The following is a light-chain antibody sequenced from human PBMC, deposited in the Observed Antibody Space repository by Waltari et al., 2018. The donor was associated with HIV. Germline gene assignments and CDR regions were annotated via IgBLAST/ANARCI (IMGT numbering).Light chain of an antibody. CDR2: GAS. CDR1: QSVSSSY. J-gene: IGKJ5*01. CDR3: QQYGSSPPIT. Sequence: EIVLTQSPGTLSLSPGERATLSCRASQSVSSSYLAWYQQKPGQAPRLLIYGASSRATGIPYRFRGSGSGTDFTLTISRLEPEDFAVYYCQQYGSSPPITFGQVTRLEIK. V-gene: IGKV3-20*01.